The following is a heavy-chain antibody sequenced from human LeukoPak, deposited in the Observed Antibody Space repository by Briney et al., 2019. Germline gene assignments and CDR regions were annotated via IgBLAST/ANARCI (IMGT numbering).Heavy chain of an antibody. D-gene: IGHD3-22*01. CDR3: ARERYYYDSSGYYYFDY. J-gene: IGHJ4*02. CDR2: ISDYNGNT. V-gene: IGHV1-18*01. CDR1: GYTFTSYG. Sequence: VASVKVSCKASGYTFTSYGISWVRQAPGQGLEWMGWISDYNGNTNYAQKLQGRVTMTTDTSTSTAYMELRSLRSDDTAVYYCARERYYYDSSGYYYFDYWGQGTLVTVSS.